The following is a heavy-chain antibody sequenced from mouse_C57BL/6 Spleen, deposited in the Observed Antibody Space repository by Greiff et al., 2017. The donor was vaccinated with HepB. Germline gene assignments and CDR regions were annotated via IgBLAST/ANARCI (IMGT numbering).Heavy chain of an antibody. Sequence: VQLQQSGPELVKPGASVKISCKASGYAFSSSWMNWVKQRPGKGLEWIGRIYPGDGDTNYNGKFKGKATLTADKSSSTAYLQLSSLTSEDSAVYFCARFSSSLYYFDYWGQGTTLTVSS. CDR2: IYPGDGDT. J-gene: IGHJ2*01. D-gene: IGHD1-1*01. CDR3: ARFSSSLYYFDY. V-gene: IGHV1-82*01. CDR1: GYAFSSSW.